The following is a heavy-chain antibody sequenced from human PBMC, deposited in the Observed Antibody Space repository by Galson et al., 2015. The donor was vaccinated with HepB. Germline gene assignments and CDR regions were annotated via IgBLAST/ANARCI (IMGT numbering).Heavy chain of an antibody. CDR3: AKTQKILGYCSSTSCFSYFQH. CDR1: GFTFSSYA. D-gene: IGHD2-2*01. CDR2: ISYDGSNK. Sequence: SLRLSCAASGFTFSSYAMHWVRQAPGKGLEWVAVISYDGSNKYYADSVKGRFTISRDNSKNTLYLQMNSLRAEDTAVYYCAKTQKILGYCSSTSCFSYFQHWGQGTLVTVSS. J-gene: IGHJ1*01. V-gene: IGHV3-30-3*01.